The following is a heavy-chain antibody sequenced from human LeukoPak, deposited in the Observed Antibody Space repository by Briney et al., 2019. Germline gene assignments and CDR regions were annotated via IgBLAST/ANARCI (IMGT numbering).Heavy chain of an antibody. J-gene: IGHJ6*02. CDR3: AKDSGVSSSWYAEYYYGMDV. CDR1: GFTFSSYG. CDR2: ISYDGSNK. D-gene: IGHD6-13*01. Sequence: GGSLRLSCAASGFTFSSYGMHWVRQAPGKGLEWVAVISYDGSNKYYADSVKGRFTISRDNSKNTLYLQMNSLRAEDTAVYYCAKDSGVSSSWYAEYYYGMDVWGQGTTVTVSS. V-gene: IGHV3-30*18.